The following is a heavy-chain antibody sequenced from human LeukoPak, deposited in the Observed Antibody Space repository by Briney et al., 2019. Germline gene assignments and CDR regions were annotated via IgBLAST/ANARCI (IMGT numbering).Heavy chain of an antibody. CDR1: GFTVSSNY. V-gene: IGHV3-23*01. Sequence: GGSLRLSCAASGFTVSSNYMSWVRQAPGKGLEWVSTIVGSGGRTYYADSVKGRFTTSRDNSKNTLYLQMSSLRVEDTATYFCAKEGDDSGDYWDQGTLVTVSS. CDR2: IVGSGGRT. J-gene: IGHJ4*02. D-gene: IGHD1-26*01. CDR3: AKEGDDSGDY.